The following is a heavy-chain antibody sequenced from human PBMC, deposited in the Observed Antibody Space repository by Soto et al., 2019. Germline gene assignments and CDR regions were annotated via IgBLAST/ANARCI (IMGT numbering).Heavy chain of an antibody. D-gene: IGHD6-19*01. Sequence: GESLKISCKRSVYSFTSYWIGWVRQMTGKGLEWMGIIYPGDSDTRYSPSFQGQVTISADKSISTAYLQWSSLKASDTAMYYCARHDIGIRIAVPDTYYYYGMDVWGQGTTVTVSS. CDR1: VYSFTSYW. J-gene: IGHJ6*02. V-gene: IGHV5-51*01. CDR3: ARHDIGIRIAVPDTYYYYGMDV. CDR2: IYPGDSDT.